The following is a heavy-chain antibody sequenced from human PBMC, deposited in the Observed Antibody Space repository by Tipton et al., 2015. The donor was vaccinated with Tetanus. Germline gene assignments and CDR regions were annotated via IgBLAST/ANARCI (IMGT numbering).Heavy chain of an antibody. J-gene: IGHJ1*01. CDR3: AGVTAQRTELYFEH. V-gene: IGHV4-61*08. Sequence: TLSLTCTVSGGSMRSGDYQWNWIRQPPGKGLEWLAYISNSGRTNSNYDLKSRITISQDKSKNQFSLRLTSVTAADTAVYYCAGVTAQRTELYFEHWGQGTQVTVSS. D-gene: IGHD2-8*02. CDR2: ISNSGRT. CDR1: GGSMRSGDYQ.